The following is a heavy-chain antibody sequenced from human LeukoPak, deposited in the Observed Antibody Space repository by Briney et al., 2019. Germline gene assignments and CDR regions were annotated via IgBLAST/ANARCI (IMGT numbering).Heavy chain of an antibody. Sequence: GGSLRLSCVASRFTFSNHYMSWVRQAPGKGLEWVATIKPDGSETFYVDSVKGRFTVSRDNAKNSLYLQMRSLRAEDTAVYHCARNLVHLWNVFDFWGLGTMVTVSS. CDR2: IKPDGSET. CDR3: ARNLVHLWNVFDF. V-gene: IGHV3-7*01. CDR1: RFTFSNHY. D-gene: IGHD5-18*01. J-gene: IGHJ3*01.